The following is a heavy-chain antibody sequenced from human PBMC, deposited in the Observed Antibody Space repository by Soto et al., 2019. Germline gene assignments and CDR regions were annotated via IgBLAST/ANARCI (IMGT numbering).Heavy chain of an antibody. CDR2: IWFDGSNR. CDR1: GFSFSSYG. V-gene: IGHV3-33*01. D-gene: IGHD4-17*01. CDR3: ARDSTVTTLDY. J-gene: IGHJ4*02. Sequence: QVPLVESGGGVVQPGRSLRLSCAASGFSFSSYGMHWVRQAPGRGLEWVALIWFDGSNRYYADSVKGRFIISRDNCNNTLYIQMNSLRVEETAVYYCARDSTVTTLDYWGQGTLVTVSS.